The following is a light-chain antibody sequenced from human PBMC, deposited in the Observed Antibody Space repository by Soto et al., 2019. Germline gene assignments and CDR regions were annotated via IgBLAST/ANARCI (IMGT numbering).Light chain of an antibody. Sequence: DIQMTQSPSSLSASVGDRVTISCRASQGISNYLAWYQQKPGKAPRLLIYAASSLQSGVSFRFTGSGSWTDFTLTISSLQPEDVATYYCQNYNWPPFTFGPGTKVDLK. CDR1: QGISNY. CDR3: QNYNWPPFT. CDR2: AAS. V-gene: IGKV1-27*01. J-gene: IGKJ3*01.